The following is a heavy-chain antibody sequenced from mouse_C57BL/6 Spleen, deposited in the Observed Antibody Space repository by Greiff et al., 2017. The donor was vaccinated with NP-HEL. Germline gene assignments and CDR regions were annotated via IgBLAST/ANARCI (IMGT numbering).Heavy chain of an antibody. Sequence: EVKLQESGPGMVKPSQSLSLTCTVTGYSITSGYDWHWIRHFPGNKLEWMGYISYSGSTNYNPSLKSRISITHDTSKNHFFLKLNSVTTEDTATYYCARGGLAAGFAYWGQGTLVTVSA. CDR3: ARGGLAAGFAY. CDR1: GYSITSGYD. D-gene: IGHD2-13*01. CDR2: ISYSGST. J-gene: IGHJ3*01. V-gene: IGHV3-1*01.